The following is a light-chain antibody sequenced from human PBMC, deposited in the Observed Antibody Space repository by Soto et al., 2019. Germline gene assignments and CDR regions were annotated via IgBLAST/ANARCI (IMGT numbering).Light chain of an antibody. CDR3: QQYGSSPVT. CDR2: GAS. Sequence: EIVLTQSPGTLSLSPGERATLSCRARQTVSTNYLAWYQQKPGQAPSLLIYGASNRATGIPDRFSGSGSGTDFTLTISRLEPEDFAVYYCQQYGSSPVTFGQGTKVEIK. J-gene: IGKJ1*01. CDR1: QTVSTNY. V-gene: IGKV3-20*01.